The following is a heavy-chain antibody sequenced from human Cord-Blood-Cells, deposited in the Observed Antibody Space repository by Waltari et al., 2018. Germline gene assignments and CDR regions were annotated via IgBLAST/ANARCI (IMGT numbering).Heavy chain of an antibody. Sequence: QVQLVQSGAEVKKPGASVKVSCKASGYTFTSYGISWVRQAPGHGLEWMGWISAYNGNTNYAQKLQGRVTMTTDTSTSTAYMELRSLRSDDTAVYYCARVIEEPAAIGFPYYFDYWGQGTLVTVSS. D-gene: IGHD2-2*02. CDR1: GYTFTSYG. J-gene: IGHJ4*02. V-gene: IGHV1-18*04. CDR3: ARVIEEPAAIGFPYYFDY. CDR2: ISAYNGNT.